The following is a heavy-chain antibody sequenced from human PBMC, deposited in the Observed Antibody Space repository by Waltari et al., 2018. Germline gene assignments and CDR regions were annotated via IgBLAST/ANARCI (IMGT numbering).Heavy chain of an antibody. CDR3: ARSSGVAASYYFDY. D-gene: IGHD6-19*01. V-gene: IGHV5-51*01. J-gene: IGHJ4*02. CDR2: IYPGDSDS. Sequence: EVQLVQSGAEVKKPGASLKISCKGSGYSFDTYWIAWVRQMPGKGLEWMVIIYPGDSDSRYSPSLQGQVTISADKSISTAYLQWSSLKASDTAMYYCARSSGVAASYYFDYWGRGTLVTVSS. CDR1: GYSFDTYW.